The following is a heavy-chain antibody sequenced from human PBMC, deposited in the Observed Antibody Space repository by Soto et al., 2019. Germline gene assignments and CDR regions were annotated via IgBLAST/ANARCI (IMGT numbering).Heavy chain of an antibody. J-gene: IGHJ3*02. V-gene: IGHV1-69*04. CDR2: IIPILGIA. CDR1: GGTFSSYT. CDR3: ARDATLMTITSSI. Sequence: SVKVSCKASGGTFSSYTISWVRQAPGQGLEWMGRIIPILGIANYAQKFQGRVTITADKSTSTAYMELSSLRSEDTAVYYCARDATLMTITSSIWGQGTMVTVSS. D-gene: IGHD2-15*01.